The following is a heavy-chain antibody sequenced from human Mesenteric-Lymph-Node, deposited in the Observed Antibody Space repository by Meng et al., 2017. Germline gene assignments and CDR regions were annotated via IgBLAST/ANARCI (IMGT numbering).Heavy chain of an antibody. CDR2: ISWNSGSI. V-gene: IGHV3-9*01. D-gene: IGHD2-2*01. J-gene: IGHJ6*02. CDR1: GFTFDDYA. CDR3: AKGTKGNRICSSTSCYENYYYYGMDV. Sequence: SLKISCAASGFTFDDYAMHWVRQAPGKGLEWVSGISWNSGSIGYADSVKGRFTISRDNAKNSLYLQMNSLRAEDTALYYCAKGTKGNRICSSTSCYENYYYYGMDVWGQGTTVTVSS.